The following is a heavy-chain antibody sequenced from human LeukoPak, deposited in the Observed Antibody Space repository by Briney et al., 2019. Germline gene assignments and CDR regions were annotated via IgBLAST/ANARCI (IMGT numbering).Heavy chain of an antibody. V-gene: IGHV4-4*07. J-gene: IGHJ4*02. Sequence: SDTLSLTCTVSGGSISSYYGSWIRQPAGKGLEWIGRIYTSGSTNYNPSLKSRVTISVDKSKNQFSLKLSSVTAADTAVYYCAREVLEYYDSSGYYYYFDYWGQGTLVTVSS. D-gene: IGHD3-22*01. CDR2: IYTSGST. CDR1: GGSISSYY. CDR3: AREVLEYYDSSGYYYYFDY.